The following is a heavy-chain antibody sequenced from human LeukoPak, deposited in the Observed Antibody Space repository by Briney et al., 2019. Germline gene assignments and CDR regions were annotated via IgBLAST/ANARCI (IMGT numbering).Heavy chain of an antibody. J-gene: IGHJ4*02. V-gene: IGHV3-23*01. D-gene: IGHD3-10*01. CDR3: AKMVRGIIISYFDY. CDR1: RFTFSNYA. Sequence: GGSLRLSCAASRFTFSNYAMNWVRQAPGKGLEWVSGISGSGASTYYADSVKGRFTISRDNSKNALYLQMNSLRADDTAVYYCAKMVRGIIISYFDYWAREPWSPSPQ. CDR2: ISGSGAST.